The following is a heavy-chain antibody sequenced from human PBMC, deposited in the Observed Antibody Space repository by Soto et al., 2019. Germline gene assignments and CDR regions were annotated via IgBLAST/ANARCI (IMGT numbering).Heavy chain of an antibody. Sequence: GGPLRLSCAASGFTFSDYYMSWIRQAPGKGLEWVSYISSSGSTIYYADSVKGRFTISRDNAKKSLYLPMNSLRAKDSTVYYWSRAHRRVDDWVHGTLVTVSS. CDR2: ISSSGSTI. V-gene: IGHV3-11*01. CDR3: SRAHRRVDD. CDR1: GFTFSDYY. J-gene: IGHJ4*01.